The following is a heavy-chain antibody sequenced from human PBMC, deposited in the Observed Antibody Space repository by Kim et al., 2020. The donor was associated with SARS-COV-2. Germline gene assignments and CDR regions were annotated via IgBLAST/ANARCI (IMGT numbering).Heavy chain of an antibody. CDR2: IYYSGST. CDR1: GGSISSYY. D-gene: IGHD2-15*01. V-gene: IGHV4-59*08. J-gene: IGHJ4*02. Sequence: SETLSLTCTVSGGSISSYYWSWIRQPPGKGLEWIGYIYYSGSTNYNPSLKSRVTISVDTSKNQFSLKLSSVTAADTAVYYCARRGLGYCSGGSCYSGFDYWGQGTLDTVSS. CDR3: ARRGLGYCSGGSCYSGFDY.